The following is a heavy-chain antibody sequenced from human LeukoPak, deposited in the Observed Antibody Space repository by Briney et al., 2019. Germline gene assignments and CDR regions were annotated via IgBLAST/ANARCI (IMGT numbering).Heavy chain of an antibody. V-gene: IGHV1-2*02. CDR3: ARAPELGGYYFDY. J-gene: IGHJ4*02. D-gene: IGHD7-27*01. CDR2: INPNSGGT. Sequence: GASVKASCKASGYTFTGYYMHWVRQAPGQGLEWMGWINPNSGGTNYAQKFQGRVTMTRVTSISTAYMELSRLRSDDTAVYYCARAPELGGYYFDYWGQGTLVTVSS. CDR1: GYTFTGYY.